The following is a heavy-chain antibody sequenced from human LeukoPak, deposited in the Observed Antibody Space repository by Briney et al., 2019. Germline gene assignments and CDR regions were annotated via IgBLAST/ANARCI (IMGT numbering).Heavy chain of an antibody. Sequence: GGSLRLSCAASGFTFSSYRMHWVRQAPGKGLVWVSRINSDGSSTDYADSVKGRFTISRDNAKNTQYLQMNSLRAEDTAVYYCARIGYSNGWYYFDYWGQGTLVTVSS. V-gene: IGHV3-74*01. CDR3: ARIGYSNGWYYFDY. J-gene: IGHJ4*02. CDR2: INSDGSST. D-gene: IGHD6-19*01. CDR1: GFTFSSYR.